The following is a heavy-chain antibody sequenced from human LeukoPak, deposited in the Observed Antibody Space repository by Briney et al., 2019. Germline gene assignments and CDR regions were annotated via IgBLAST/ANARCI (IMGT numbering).Heavy chain of an antibody. J-gene: IGHJ3*02. CDR1: GFTFSNYW. V-gene: IGHV3-7*01. CDR2: IKQDGSDK. Sequence: PGGSLRLSCAASGFTFSNYWMSWVRQAPGKGLEWVANIKQDGSDKYYVDSLKGRFTISRDNAKNSLYLQMNGLRAEDTAVYYCARRWRSAFDIWGQGTMVTVSS. CDR3: ARRWRSAFDI. D-gene: IGHD5-24*01.